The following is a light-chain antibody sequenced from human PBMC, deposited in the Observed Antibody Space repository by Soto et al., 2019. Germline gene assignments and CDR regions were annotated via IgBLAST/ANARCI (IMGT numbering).Light chain of an antibody. CDR1: SSNIGAGYD. J-gene: IGLJ2*01. Sequence: QSVLTQPPSVSGAPGQRVTISCTGSSSNIGAGYDVHWYQQLPGTAPKLVIYGNRNRPSGVPDRFSGSKSGTSASLAITGLQAEDEADYYCQSYDSSLSGSVFGGGTKLTVL. CDR3: QSYDSSLSGSV. CDR2: GNR. V-gene: IGLV1-40*01.